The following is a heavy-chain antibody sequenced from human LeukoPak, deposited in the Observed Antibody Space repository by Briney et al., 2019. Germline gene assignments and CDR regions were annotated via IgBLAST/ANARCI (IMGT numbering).Heavy chain of an antibody. V-gene: IGHV3-74*01. CDR1: GFTFSKHW. J-gene: IGHJ4*02. CDR3: ARDGIAVAGIIN. CDR2: INSDGSST. D-gene: IGHD6-19*01. Sequence: GGSLRLSCAASGFTFSKHWMHWVRQAPGKGLVWVSRINSDGSSTTYADSVKGRFTISRDNSKNTLYLQMNSLRAEDTAVYYCARDGIAVAGIINWGQGTLVTVSS.